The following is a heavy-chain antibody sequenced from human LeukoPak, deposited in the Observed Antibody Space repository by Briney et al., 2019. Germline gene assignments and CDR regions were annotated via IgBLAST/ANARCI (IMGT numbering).Heavy chain of an antibody. CDR1: GLTFSDYS. V-gene: IGHV3-48*01. J-gene: IGHJ4*02. D-gene: IGHD1-26*01. Sequence: PGGSLRLSCTASGLTFSDYSMNWVRQAPGKGLEWVSYISSTGNPRHYAGSVEGRFTISRDNAKNSLYLQMNSLRAEDTAVYYCAKMYGGTYIGNWGQGTLVTVSA. CDR2: ISSTGNPR. CDR3: AKMYGGTYIGN.